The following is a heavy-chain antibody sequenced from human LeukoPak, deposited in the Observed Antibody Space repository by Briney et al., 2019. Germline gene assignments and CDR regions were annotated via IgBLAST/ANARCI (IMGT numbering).Heavy chain of an antibody. V-gene: IGHV4-39*07. CDR3: ASSYYGSGSFGH. CDR2: VYYSGSA. D-gene: IGHD3-10*01. Sequence: SETLSLTCTVSGGSISISSYYWGWIRQPPGKGLEWIGSVYYSGSAIYNPSLKSRVTISVDTSKNQFSLKLSSVTAADTAVYYCASSYYGSGSFGHWGQGTLVTVSS. J-gene: IGHJ4*02. CDR1: GGSISISSYY.